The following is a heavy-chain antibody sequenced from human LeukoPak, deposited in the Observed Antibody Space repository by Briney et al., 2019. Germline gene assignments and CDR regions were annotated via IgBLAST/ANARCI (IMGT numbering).Heavy chain of an antibody. Sequence: SETLSLTCIVSGGSISGHYWSWIRQHPGMGLEWIGYIYNSDSGSTDYNPSLKSRVTISVDTSKNQFSLKLSSVTAADTAVYYCARGGHYGLDYWGQGTLVTVSS. CDR2: IYNSDSGST. CDR1: GGSISGHY. J-gene: IGHJ4*02. D-gene: IGHD3-10*01. CDR3: ARGGHYGLDY. V-gene: IGHV4-59*11.